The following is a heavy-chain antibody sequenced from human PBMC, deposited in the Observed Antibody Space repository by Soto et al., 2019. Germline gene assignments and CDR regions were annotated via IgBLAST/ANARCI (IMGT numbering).Heavy chain of an antibody. J-gene: IGHJ4*02. CDR2: INHSGST. Sequence: SETLSLTCAVYGGSFSGYYWSWIRQPPGKGLEWIGEINHSGSTNYNPSLKSRVTISVDTSKNQFSLKLSSVTAADTAVYYCARGPDYGDYIFDYWGQGTLVTVSS. V-gene: IGHV4-34*01. CDR1: GGSFSGYY. CDR3: ARGPDYGDYIFDY. D-gene: IGHD4-17*01.